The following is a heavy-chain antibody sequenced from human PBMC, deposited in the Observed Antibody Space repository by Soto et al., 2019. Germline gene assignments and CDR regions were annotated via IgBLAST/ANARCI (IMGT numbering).Heavy chain of an antibody. CDR3: ARVFRRTYDNNGYYFDY. CDR2: ISSIGSTK. Sequence: EVQLVESGGNLVQLGGSLRLSCAASGFTFISYEMNWVRQAPGKGLEWVSYISSIGSTKYYADSVNGRFTISRDNAKNSLYLQMNGLRADDSAVYYCARVFRRTYDNNGYYFDYWGQGTLVTVSS. J-gene: IGHJ4*02. CDR1: GFTFISYE. D-gene: IGHD3-22*01. V-gene: IGHV3-48*03.